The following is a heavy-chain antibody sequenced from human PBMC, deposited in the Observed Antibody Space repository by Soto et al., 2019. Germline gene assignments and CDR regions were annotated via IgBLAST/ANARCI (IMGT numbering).Heavy chain of an antibody. CDR2: IIPIFGTA. J-gene: IGHJ4*02. V-gene: IGHV1-69*13. D-gene: IGHD3-22*01. CDR1: GGTFSSYP. CDR3: ARRDYYDSSGYSH. Sequence: ASVKVSRKAFGGTFSSYPISRVRHAPGQGLEWMGGIIPIFGTANYAQKFQGRVTITADESTSTAYMELSSLRSEDTAVYYCARRDYYDSSGYSHWGQGTLVTVS.